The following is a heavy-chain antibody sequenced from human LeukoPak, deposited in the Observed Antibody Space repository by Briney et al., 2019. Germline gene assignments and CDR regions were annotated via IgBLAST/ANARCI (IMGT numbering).Heavy chain of an antibody. V-gene: IGHV3-15*01. D-gene: IGHD1-26*01. Sequence: PGESLRLSCAAPGFTFINAWMLWVRQAPGKGLEWVGRIKTRTDGGAADYGAPVRGRFTISADASKNTLYLQMNSLNIEDTGVYYCYTKGAWGQGTLVTVSS. CDR2: IKTRTDGGAA. J-gene: IGHJ1*01. CDR1: GFTFINAW. CDR3: YTKGA.